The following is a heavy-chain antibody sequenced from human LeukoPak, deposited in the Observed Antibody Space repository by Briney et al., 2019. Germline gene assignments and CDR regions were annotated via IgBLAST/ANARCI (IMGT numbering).Heavy chain of an antibody. Sequence: ASVKVSFKASGYTFTSYGISWVRQAPGQGLEWMGWISAYNGNTNYAQKLQGRVTMTTDTSTSTAYMELRSLRSDDTAVYYCARRGGLLFPYFYYMDVWGKGTTVTVSS. V-gene: IGHV1-18*01. J-gene: IGHJ6*03. CDR2: ISAYNGNT. CDR3: ARRGGLLFPYFYYMDV. D-gene: IGHD5-12*01. CDR1: GYTFTSYG.